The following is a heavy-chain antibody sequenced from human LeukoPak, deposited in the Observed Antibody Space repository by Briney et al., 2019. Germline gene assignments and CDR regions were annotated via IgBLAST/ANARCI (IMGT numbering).Heavy chain of an antibody. D-gene: IGHD3-3*01. J-gene: IGHJ6*03. V-gene: IGHV4-59*01. CDR1: GGSISSYY. Sequence: PSETLSLTCTVSGGSISSYYWSWIRQPPGKGLEWIGYIYYSGSTNYNPSLKSRVTISVDTSKNQFSLKLSSVTAADTAVYYCARVGPRWSGLPVLYYYYYMDVWGKGTTVTVSS. CDR2: IYYSGST. CDR3: ARVGPRWSGLPVLYYYYYMDV.